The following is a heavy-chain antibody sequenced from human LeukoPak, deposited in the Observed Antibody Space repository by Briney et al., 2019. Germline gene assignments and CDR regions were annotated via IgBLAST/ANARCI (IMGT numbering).Heavy chain of an antibody. J-gene: IGHJ6*02. CDR1: GFTFSSYS. CDR2: ISSSSSYI. V-gene: IGHV3-21*01. D-gene: IGHD2-2*02. Sequence: PGGTLRLSCAASGFTFSSYSMNWVRQAPGKGLEWVSSISSSSSYIYYADSVTGRFTISSYNAKNSMYLQMSRLRAEDTAVYYCARAPRTREVTAAILTVEPYYYYGMDVWGQGTTVTVSS. CDR3: ARAPRTREVTAAILTVEPYYYYGMDV.